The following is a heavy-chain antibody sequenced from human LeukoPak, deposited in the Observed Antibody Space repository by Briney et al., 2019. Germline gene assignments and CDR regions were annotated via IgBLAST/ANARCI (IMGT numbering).Heavy chain of an antibody. J-gene: IGHJ1*01. Sequence: GGSLRLSCAASGFTFSSHSMNWVRQAPGKGLEWVSSISSSSSYIYYADSVKGRFTISRDNAKNSLYLQMNSLRAEDTAVYYCARDSSDVRSLIAHWGQGTLVTVSS. CDR1: GFTFSSHS. CDR2: ISSSSSYI. D-gene: IGHD3-10*02. CDR3: ARDSSDVRSLIAH. V-gene: IGHV3-21*01.